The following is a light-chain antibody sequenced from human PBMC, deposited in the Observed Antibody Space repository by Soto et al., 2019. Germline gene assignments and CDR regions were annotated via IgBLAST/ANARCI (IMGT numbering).Light chain of an antibody. J-gene: IGKJ1*01. V-gene: IGKV1-9*01. CDR1: QGISSY. CDR3: QHLNSYPT. CDR2: AAS. Sequence: DIQLTQSPSFLSASVGDSVTITCRASQGISSYLAWYQQTPGKAPKLLIYAASTLQSGVPSRFSGSGSGTEFTLTISSLQPEDFATYYCQHLNSYPTFGQGTKVEVK.